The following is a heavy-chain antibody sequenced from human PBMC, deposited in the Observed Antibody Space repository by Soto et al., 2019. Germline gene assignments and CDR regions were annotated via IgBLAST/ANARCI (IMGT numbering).Heavy chain of an antibody. Sequence: SETLSLTCTVSGGSISSYYWSWIRQPPGKGLEWIGYIYYSGCTNYNPSLKSRVTISVDTSKNQFSLKLSSVTAADTAVYYCARGMITIFGVVDWFDPWGQGTLVTVSS. CDR3: ARGMITIFGVVDWFDP. CDR1: GGSISSYY. V-gene: IGHV4-59*01. CDR2: IYYSGCT. D-gene: IGHD3-3*01. J-gene: IGHJ5*02.